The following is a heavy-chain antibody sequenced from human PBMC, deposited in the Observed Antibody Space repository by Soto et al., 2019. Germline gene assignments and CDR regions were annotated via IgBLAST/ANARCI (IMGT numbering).Heavy chain of an antibody. D-gene: IGHD4-17*01. J-gene: IGHJ6*02. Sequence: QLQLQESGPGLVKPSETLSLTCTVSGGSISSSSYYWGWIRQPPGKGLEWIGSIYYSGSTYYNPSLKSRGTISVDTSKNQFSLKLSSVTAADTAVYYCARLAHYGDRDYYYYYYGMDVWGQGTTVTVSS. V-gene: IGHV4-39*01. CDR3: ARLAHYGDRDYYYYYYGMDV. CDR2: IYYSGST. CDR1: GGSISSSSYY.